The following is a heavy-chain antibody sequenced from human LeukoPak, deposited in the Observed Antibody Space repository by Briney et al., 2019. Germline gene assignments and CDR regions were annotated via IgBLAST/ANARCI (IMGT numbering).Heavy chain of an antibody. D-gene: IGHD2-2*01. CDR3: ARGLCSSTSCYLEWFDP. V-gene: IGHV1-8*01. J-gene: IGHJ5*02. Sequence: ASVKDSCKASGYTFTSYDINWVRQATGQGLEWMGWMNPNSGNTGYAQKFQGRVTMTRNTSISTAYMELSSLRSEDTAVYYCARGLCSSTSCYLEWFDPWGQGTLVTVSS. CDR2: MNPNSGNT. CDR1: GYTFTSYD.